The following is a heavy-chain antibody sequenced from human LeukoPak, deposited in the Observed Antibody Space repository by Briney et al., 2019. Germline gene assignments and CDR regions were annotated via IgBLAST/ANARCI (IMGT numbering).Heavy chain of an antibody. CDR2: IYHSGST. J-gene: IGHJ5*02. CDR1: GGSISSGGYY. V-gene: IGHV4-30-2*01. Sequence: PSQTLSLTCTVSGGSISSGGYYWSWIRQPPGKGLEWIGYIYHSGSTYYSPSLKSRVTISVDRSKNQFSLKLSSVTAADTAVYYCARDVNWFDPWGQGTLVTVSS. CDR3: ARDVNWFDP.